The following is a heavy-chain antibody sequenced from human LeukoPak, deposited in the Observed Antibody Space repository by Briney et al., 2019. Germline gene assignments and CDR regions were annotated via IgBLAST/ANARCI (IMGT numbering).Heavy chain of an antibody. D-gene: IGHD5-18*01. CDR3: ARRLRRGYSYGQSWYYFDY. CDR1: GDSVSSNSAA. J-gene: IGHJ4*02. Sequence: SQTLSLTCAISGDSVSSNSAAWNWIRQSPSRGLEWLGRTYYRSKWYNDYAVSVKSRITINPDTSKNQFSLQLNSVTPEDAAVYYYARRLRRGYSYGQSWYYFDYWGQGTLVTVSS. V-gene: IGHV6-1*01. CDR2: TYYRSKWYN.